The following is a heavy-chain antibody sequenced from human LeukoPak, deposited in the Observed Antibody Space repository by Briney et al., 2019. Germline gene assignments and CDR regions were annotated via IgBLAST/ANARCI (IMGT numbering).Heavy chain of an antibody. Sequence: GGSLRLSCAASGFTFSSYAMHWVRQAPGKGLEWVAVISYDGSNKYCTDSVKGRFTISRDNSKNTLYLQMNSLRAEDTAAYYCARAIYGATYDAFDIWGQGTMVTVSS. D-gene: IGHD1-26*01. J-gene: IGHJ3*02. CDR3: ARAIYGATYDAFDI. CDR1: GFTFSSYA. CDR2: ISYDGSNK. V-gene: IGHV3-30-3*01.